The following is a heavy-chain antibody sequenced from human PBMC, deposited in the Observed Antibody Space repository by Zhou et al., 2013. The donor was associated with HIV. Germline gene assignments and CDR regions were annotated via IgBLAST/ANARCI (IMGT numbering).Heavy chain of an antibody. V-gene: IGHV1-46*03. Sequence: QVQLVQSGAEVKKPGASVKVSCKASGYTFTSYYIHWVRQAPGQGLECMGIINPSGGSTSYAQKFQGRATMTRDTSTSTVYMELSSLRSEDTAVYYCVRGQQLERGAFDIWGQGTMVTVSS. CDR1: GYTFTSYY. CDR2: INPSGGST. CDR3: VRGQQLERGAFDI. J-gene: IGHJ3*02. D-gene: IGHD6-13*01.